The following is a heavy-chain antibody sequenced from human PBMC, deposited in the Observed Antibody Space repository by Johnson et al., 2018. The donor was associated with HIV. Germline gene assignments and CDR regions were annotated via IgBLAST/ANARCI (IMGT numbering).Heavy chain of an antibody. D-gene: IGHD3-22*01. CDR1: GFTFSDYY. CDR3: VRRFYDSSAFDI. CDR2: TTPSGGGT. J-gene: IGHJ3*02. V-gene: IGHV3-23*04. Sequence: EVQLVESGGGLVQPGRSLRLSCAASGFTFSDYYMSWIRQAPGKGLEWVSATTPSGGGTYYADSVRGRFTISRDNSRNTLFLQMNSLRAEDTGVYYCVRRFYDSSAFDIWGQGTLVTVSS.